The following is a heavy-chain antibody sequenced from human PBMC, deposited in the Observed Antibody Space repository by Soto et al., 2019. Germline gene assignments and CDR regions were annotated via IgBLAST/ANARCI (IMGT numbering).Heavy chain of an antibody. CDR2: IYYSGST. V-gene: IGHV4-39*01. J-gene: IGHJ4*02. Sequence: SETLSLTCTVSGGPSSSSSSYWGWIRQPPGKGLEWIGSIYYSGSTYYNPSLKSRVNILQDTSKNQFSLNLTSMAAADTAVYYCARLGTPASFSRGHFDSWGQVTLITVSS. CDR1: GGPSSSSSSY. D-gene: IGHD2-2*01. CDR3: ARLGTPASFSRGHFDS.